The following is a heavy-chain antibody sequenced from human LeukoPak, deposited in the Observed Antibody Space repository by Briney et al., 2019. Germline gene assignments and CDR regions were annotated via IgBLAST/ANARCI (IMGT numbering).Heavy chain of an antibody. D-gene: IGHD3-22*01. J-gene: IGHJ4*02. CDR3: ARGVRYYYDSSGYWKYYFDY. CDR2: IYYSGST. CDR1: GGSFSGYY. V-gene: IGHV4-59*01. Sequence: KTSETLSLTCAVYGGSFSGYYWSWIRQPPGKGLEWIGYIYYSGSTNYNPSLKSRVTISVDTSKNQFSLKLSSVTAADTAVYYCARGVRYYYDSSGYWKYYFDYWGQGTLVTVSS.